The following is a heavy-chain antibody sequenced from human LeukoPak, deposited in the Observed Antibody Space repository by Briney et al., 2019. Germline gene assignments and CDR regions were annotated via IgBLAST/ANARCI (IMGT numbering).Heavy chain of an antibody. CDR3: AKDQGYYGSGSYKEYFQH. J-gene: IGHJ1*01. CDR1: GFTFSSYA. V-gene: IGHV3-23*01. D-gene: IGHD3-10*01. CDR2: ISGSGDST. Sequence: GGSLRLSCAASGFTFSSYAMSWVRQAPGKGLEWVSAISGSGDSTYYADSVKGRSTTSRDNSKNTLYLQMNSLRAEDTAVYYCAKDQGYYGSGSYKEYFQHWGQGTLVTVSS.